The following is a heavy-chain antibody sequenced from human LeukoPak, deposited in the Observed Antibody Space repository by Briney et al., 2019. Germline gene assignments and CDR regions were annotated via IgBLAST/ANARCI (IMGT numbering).Heavy chain of an antibody. J-gene: IGHJ4*02. Sequence: ASVKASCKASAYTFSGYYIHWVRQAPGQGLEWMGWINFNSGGKIFAEKFQDRVTMARDTSISTAYMELSRLRSDDTAVYYCARQIVSGSMGCDFWGQGTLSPSPQ. D-gene: IGHD2-21*01. CDR2: INFNSGGK. V-gene: IGHV1-2*02. CDR3: ARQIVSGSMGCDF. CDR1: AYTFSGYY.